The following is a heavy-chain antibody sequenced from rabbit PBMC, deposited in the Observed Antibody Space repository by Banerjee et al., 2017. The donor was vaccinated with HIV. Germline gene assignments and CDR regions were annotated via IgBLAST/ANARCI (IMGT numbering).Heavy chain of an antibody. CDR3: ARDLAGVIGWNFGL. V-gene: IGHV1S40*01. CDR2: IDTGDGTT. D-gene: IGHD4-1*01. J-gene: IGHJ4*01. Sequence: APGKGLEWIASIDTGDGTTYYASWVISRFTISKTSSSTVDLKMTSLTAADTATYFCARDLAGVIGWNFGLWGPGTLVTVS.